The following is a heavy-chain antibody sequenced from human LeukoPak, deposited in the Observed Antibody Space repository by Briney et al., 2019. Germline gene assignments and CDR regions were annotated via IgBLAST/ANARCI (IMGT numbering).Heavy chain of an antibody. CDR2: ISSSSSYI. Sequence: GGSLRLSCAASGFTFSSYSMNWVRQAPGKGLEWASSISSSSSYIYYADSVKGRFTISRDNAKNSLYLQMNSLRAEDTAVYYCARTTVTPDAFDIWGQGTMVTVSS. D-gene: IGHD4-17*01. J-gene: IGHJ3*02. CDR1: GFTFSSYS. V-gene: IGHV3-21*01. CDR3: ARTTVTPDAFDI.